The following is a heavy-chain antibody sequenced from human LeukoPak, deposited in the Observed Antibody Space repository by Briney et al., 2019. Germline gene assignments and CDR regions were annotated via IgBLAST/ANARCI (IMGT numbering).Heavy chain of an antibody. D-gene: IGHD3-10*01. V-gene: IGHV1-8*03. J-gene: IGHJ3*02. CDR3: ARGTYYYGSGSRPGAFDI. Sequence: GASVKVSCKASGYTFTSYDINWVRQATGQGLEWMGWMNPNSGNTGYAQKFQGRVTITRNTSIGTAYMELSSLRSEDTAVYYCARGTYYYGSGSRPGAFDIWGQGTMVTVSS. CDR1: GYTFTSYD. CDR2: MNPNSGNT.